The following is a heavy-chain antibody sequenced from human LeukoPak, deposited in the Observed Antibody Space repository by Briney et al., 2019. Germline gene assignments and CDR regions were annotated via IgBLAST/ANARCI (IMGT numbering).Heavy chain of an antibody. D-gene: IGHD2/OR15-2a*01. J-gene: IGHJ4*02. CDR3: VSFYETY. CDR2: INSDGSWT. CDR1: GNYW. Sequence: GGSLRLSCAASGNYWMHWVRQAPGKGLVWVSHINSDGSWTSYADSVKGRFTISKDNAKNTVYLQMNSPRAEDTAVYYCVSFYETYWGRGTLVTVPS. V-gene: IGHV3-74*01.